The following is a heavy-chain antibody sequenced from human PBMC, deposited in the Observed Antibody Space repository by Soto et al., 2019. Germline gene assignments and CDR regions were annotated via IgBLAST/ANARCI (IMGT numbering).Heavy chain of an antibody. J-gene: IGHJ4*02. CDR1: GFTFGPNA. CDR2: IRDISYGCTT. Sequence: PGDARRISGAASGFTFGPNARIWVRQAPGQGLEWVGFIRDISYGCTTEYAASVKGRFTISRDDSKSIAYLQMNSLKSDHTAIYYLARGLTDPVVLITFDYWGQGARVTVSS. CDR3: ARGLTDPVVLITFDY. V-gene: IGHV3-49*04.